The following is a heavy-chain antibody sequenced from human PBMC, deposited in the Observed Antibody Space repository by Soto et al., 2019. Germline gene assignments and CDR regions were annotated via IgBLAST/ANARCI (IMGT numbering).Heavy chain of an antibody. CDR3: ARDRYYDSSGYYPTSYYYGMDV. CDR2: IIPILGIA. CDR1: GGTFSSYT. Sequence: QVQLVQSGAEVKKPGSSVKVSCKASGGTFSSYTISWVRQAPGQGLEWMGRIIPILGIANYAQKFQGRVTITADKSTSTAYMELSSLRSEDTAVYYCARDRYYDSSGYYPTSYYYGMDVWGQGTTVTVSS. J-gene: IGHJ6*02. D-gene: IGHD3-22*01. V-gene: IGHV1-69*08.